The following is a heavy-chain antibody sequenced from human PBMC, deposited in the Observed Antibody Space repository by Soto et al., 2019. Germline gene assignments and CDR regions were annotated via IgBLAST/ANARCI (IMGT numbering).Heavy chain of an antibody. CDR3: ATGSSGYHPPLGWFDP. V-gene: IGHV4-34*01. J-gene: IGHJ5*02. Sequence: PSETLSLTCAVYGGSFSGYYWSWIRQPPGKGLAWIGEINHSGSTNYNPSLKSRVTISVDTSKNQFSLKLSSVTAADTAVYYCATGSSGYHPPLGWFDPWGQGTLVTVSS. CDR2: INHSGST. D-gene: IGHD6-25*01. CDR1: GGSFSGYY.